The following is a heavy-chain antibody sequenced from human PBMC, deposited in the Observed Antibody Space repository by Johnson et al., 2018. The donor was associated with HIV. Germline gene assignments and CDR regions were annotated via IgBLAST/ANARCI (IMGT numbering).Heavy chain of an antibody. CDR3: ARDVKVCAFDI. D-gene: IGHD3-16*01. V-gene: IGHV3-20*04. CDR1: GFTFDDYG. Sequence: VQLVESGGGVVRPGGSLRLSCAASGFTFDDYGMNWVRQAPGKGLEWVSGISRNGGTTGYIDSVQGRFTISRDNAKNSLHLQMNSLRAEDTAVYYCARDVKVCAFDIWGQGTMVTVSS. CDR2: ISRNGGTT. J-gene: IGHJ3*02.